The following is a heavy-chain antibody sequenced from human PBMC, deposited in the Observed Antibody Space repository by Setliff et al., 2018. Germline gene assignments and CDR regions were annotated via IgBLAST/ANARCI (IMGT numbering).Heavy chain of an antibody. V-gene: IGHV4-61*02. CDR1: GDSISSSSYY. J-gene: IGHJ4*02. CDR3: ASCRYQVPYDY. CDR2: IYTSGST. D-gene: IGHD2-2*01. Sequence: SETLSLTCSVSGDSISSSSYYWSWIRQPAGKGLEWIGRIYTSGSTNYNPSLKSRVTMSVDTSKNQFSLKLSSVTAADTAVYYCASCRYQVPYDYWGQGILVTVSS.